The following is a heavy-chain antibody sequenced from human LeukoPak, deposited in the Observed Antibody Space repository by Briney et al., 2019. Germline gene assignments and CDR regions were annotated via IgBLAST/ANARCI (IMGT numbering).Heavy chain of an antibody. CDR1: GGTFSSYG. V-gene: IGHV1-69*06. Sequence: ASAKVSCKAPGGTFSSYGISWVRQAPGQGLEWMGGIIPIFGTANYAQKFQGRVTITADKSTSTAYMELSSLRSEDTAVYYCARGRPTTSIAAAGVNWFDPWGQGTLVTVSS. J-gene: IGHJ5*02. CDR2: IIPIFGTA. CDR3: ARGRPTTSIAAAGVNWFDP. D-gene: IGHD6-13*01.